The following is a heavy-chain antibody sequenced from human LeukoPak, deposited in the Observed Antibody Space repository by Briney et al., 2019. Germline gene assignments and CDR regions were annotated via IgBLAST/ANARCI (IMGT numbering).Heavy chain of an antibody. CDR3: ARHSPPKFYTVTPYYFDY. D-gene: IGHD4-17*01. CDR2: IYYTGSR. J-gene: IGHJ4*02. V-gene: IGHV4-4*02. CDR1: GASISSSDW. Sequence: SETLSLTCVVSGASISSSDWWSWVRQSPGKGLEWIGEIYYTGSRNYNPSLKSRVAMSVDTSKNQFSLELTSVTAADTAVYYCARHSPPKFYTVTPYYFDYWGQGTLVTVSS.